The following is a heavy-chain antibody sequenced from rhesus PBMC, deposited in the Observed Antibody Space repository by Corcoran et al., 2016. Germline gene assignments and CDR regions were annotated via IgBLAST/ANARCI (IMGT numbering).Heavy chain of an antibody. CDR1: GGSISGYYY. CDR2: IYGNSAST. V-gene: IGHV4-73*01. CDR3: ARATPYYYDSGPRFDV. Sequence: QVQLQQWGEGLVKPSETLSLTCAVYGGSISGYYYWSWIRQPPGKGLEWIGYIYGNSASTNYNPSLKNRVTISKDTSKNQFSLKLSSVTAADPAVYYCARATPYYYDSGPRFDVWGPGVLVTVSS. J-gene: IGHJ5-1*01. D-gene: IGHD3-28*01.